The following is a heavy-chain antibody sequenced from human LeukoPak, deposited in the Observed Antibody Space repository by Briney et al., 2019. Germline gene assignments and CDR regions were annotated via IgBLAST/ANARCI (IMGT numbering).Heavy chain of an antibody. V-gene: IGHV3-21*06. CDR1: GFTFSTFA. CDR2: ITGRSNTT. Sequence: GGSLRLSCAASGFTFSTFAMNWVRQAPGKGLEWVSGITGRSNTTYYADSVKGRFTISRDNPKNLLFLQINSLRVEDTAVYYCARETPRRGETRDGYRWGQGTLVTVSS. D-gene: IGHD5-24*01. CDR3: ARETPRRGETRDGYR. J-gene: IGHJ4*02.